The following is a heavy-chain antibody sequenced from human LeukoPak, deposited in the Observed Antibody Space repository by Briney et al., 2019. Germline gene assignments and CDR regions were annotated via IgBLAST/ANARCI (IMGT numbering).Heavy chain of an antibody. D-gene: IGHD3-22*01. J-gene: IGHJ4*02. CDR1: GYTFTVKF. CDR2: IEPNSGGA. Sequence: ASVKVSCKPSGYTFTVKFLHWLRQAPGQGLEWMAGIEPNSGGAVYGQNFRGWVTVTRDTSVSTAYMELSRLRSDDTAVYYCAVENFYDRSGYSKAFDYRGQGTLVTVSS. CDR3: AVENFYDRSGYSKAFDY. V-gene: IGHV1-2*04.